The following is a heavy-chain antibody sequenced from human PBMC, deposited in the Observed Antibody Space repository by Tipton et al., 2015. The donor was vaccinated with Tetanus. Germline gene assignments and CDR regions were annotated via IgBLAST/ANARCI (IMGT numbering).Heavy chain of an antibody. CDR1: GGPFYKHG. CDR2: IIPASGAT. CDR3: VRDRAAAGGSDY. V-gene: IGHV1-69*01. J-gene: IGHJ4*02. D-gene: IGHD6-25*01. Sequence: QLVQSGAEVKKPGSSVKVSCKSSGGPFYKHGIAWVRQAPGQGLEWMGGIIPASGATNYAHKFQGRVTMTADASTTTVHMELSNLRSDDTAVYYCVRDRAAAGGSDYWGQGTLVTV.